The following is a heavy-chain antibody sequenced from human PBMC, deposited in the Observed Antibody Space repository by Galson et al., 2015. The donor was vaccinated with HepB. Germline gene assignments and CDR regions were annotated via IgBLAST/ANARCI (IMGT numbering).Heavy chain of an antibody. V-gene: IGHV3-7*01. CDR1: GFTFSSYW. CDR3: ARDVDSSSWRFYYYYYMDV. D-gene: IGHD6-13*01. J-gene: IGHJ6*03. CDR2: IKQDGSEK. Sequence: SLRLSCAASGFTFSSYWMSWVRQAPGKGLEWVANIKQDGSEKYYVDSVKGRFTISRDNAKNSLYLQMNSLRAEDTAVYYCARDVDSSSWRFYYYYYMDVWGKGTTVTVSS.